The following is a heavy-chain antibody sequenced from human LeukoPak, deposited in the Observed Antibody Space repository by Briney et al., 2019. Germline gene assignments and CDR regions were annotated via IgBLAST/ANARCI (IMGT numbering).Heavy chain of an antibody. D-gene: IGHD2-2*01. Sequence: PSGTLSLTCAVSGGSISSSNWWSWVRQPPGKGLEWIGEIYHSGSTNYNPSLKSRVTISVDKSKNQFSLKLSSVTAADTVVYYCARGDVVVPAAPANWFDPWGQGTLVTVSS. V-gene: IGHV4-4*02. CDR3: ARGDVVVPAAPANWFDP. CDR1: GGSISSSNW. CDR2: IYHSGST. J-gene: IGHJ5*02.